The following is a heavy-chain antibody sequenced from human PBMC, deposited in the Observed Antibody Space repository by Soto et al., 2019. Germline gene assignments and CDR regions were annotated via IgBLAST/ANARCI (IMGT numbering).Heavy chain of an antibody. CDR1: GFTFSSYA. V-gene: IGHV3-30-3*01. J-gene: IGHJ6*02. CDR3: ARERGNFGVVIPYYYYYGMDV. D-gene: IGHD3-3*01. Sequence: QVQLVESGGGVVQPGRSLRLSCAASGFTFSSYAMHWVRQAPGKGLEWVAVRSYDGSNKYYADSVKGRFTISRDNSKNTLYLQMNSLRAEDTAVYYCARERGNFGVVIPYYYYYGMDVWGQGTTVTVSS. CDR2: RSYDGSNK.